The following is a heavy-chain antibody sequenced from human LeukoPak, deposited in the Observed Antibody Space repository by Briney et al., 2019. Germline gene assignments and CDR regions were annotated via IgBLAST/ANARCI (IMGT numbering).Heavy chain of an antibody. V-gene: IGHV4-38-2*01. Sequence: PSETLSLTCAVSGYSISSGYYWGWIRQPPGKGLEWIGSIYHSGSTYYNPSLKSRVTISVDTSKNQFSLKLSSVTAADTAVYYCARLWSSDLSWFDPWGQGTLVTVSS. J-gene: IGHJ5*02. CDR3: ARLWSSDLSWFDP. D-gene: IGHD3-10*01. CDR1: GYSISSGYY. CDR2: IYHSGST.